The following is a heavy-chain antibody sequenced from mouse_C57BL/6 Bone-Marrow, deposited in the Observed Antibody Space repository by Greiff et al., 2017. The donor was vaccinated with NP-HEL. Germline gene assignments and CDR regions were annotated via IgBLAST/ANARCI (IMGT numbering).Heavy chain of an antibody. CDR1: GYTFTNYW. CDR3: AREDYVYAMDY. V-gene: IGHV1-63*01. CDR2: IYPGGGYT. D-gene: IGHD2-4*01. J-gene: IGHJ4*01. Sequence: VQLHDPGSYLLIPFTSVKMSCKASGYTFTNYWIGWAKQRPGHGLEWIGDIYPGGGYTNYNEKFKGKATLTADKSSSTAYMQFSSLTSEDSAIYYCAREDYVYAMDYWGQGTSVTVSS.